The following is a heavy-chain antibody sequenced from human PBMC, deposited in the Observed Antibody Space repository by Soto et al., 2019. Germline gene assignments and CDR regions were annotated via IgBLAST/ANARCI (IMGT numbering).Heavy chain of an antibody. CDR1: GFTFSSYA. D-gene: IGHD6-6*01. J-gene: IGHJ6*02. CDR2: ISGSGGST. CDR3: AKRSSSLLDYYYYYGMDV. Sequence: EVQLLESGGGLVQPGGSLRLSCAASGFTFSSYAMSWVRQAPGKGLEWVSAISGSGGSTYYADSVKGRFTISRDNSKNSRYLQMNSLRAEDTAVYYCAKRSSSLLDYYYYYGMDVWGQGTTVTVSS. V-gene: IGHV3-23*01.